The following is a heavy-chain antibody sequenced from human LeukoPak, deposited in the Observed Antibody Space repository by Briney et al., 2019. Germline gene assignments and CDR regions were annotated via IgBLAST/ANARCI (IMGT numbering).Heavy chain of an antibody. CDR2: ISWNSGSI. CDR1: GFTFDDYA. CDR3: ARGGGLDV. V-gene: IGHV3-9*01. D-gene: IGHD3-16*01. Sequence: GGSLRLSCAASGFTFDDYAMHWVRQAPGKGLEWVSGISWNSGSIGYVDSVKGRFTISRDNAKNSLYLQMSNLRAEDTAVYFCARGGGLDVWGQGATVTVSS. J-gene: IGHJ6*02.